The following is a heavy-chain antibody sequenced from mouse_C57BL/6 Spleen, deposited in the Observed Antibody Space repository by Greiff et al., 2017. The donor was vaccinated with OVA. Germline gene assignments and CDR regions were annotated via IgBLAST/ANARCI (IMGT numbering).Heavy chain of an antibody. D-gene: IGHD2-3*01. J-gene: IGHJ2*01. CDR2: INPNNGGT. CDR1: GYTFTDYN. Sequence: EVKLQQSGPELVKPGASVKMSCKASGYTFTDYNMHWVKQSHGKSLEWIGYINPNNGGTSYNQKFKGKATLTVNKSSSTAYMELRSLTSEDSAVYYCAREGYYPYFDYWGQGTTLTVSS. V-gene: IGHV1-22*01. CDR3: AREGYYPYFDY.